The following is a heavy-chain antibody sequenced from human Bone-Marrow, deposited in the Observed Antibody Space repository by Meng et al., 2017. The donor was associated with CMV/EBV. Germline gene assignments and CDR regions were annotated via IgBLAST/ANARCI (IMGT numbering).Heavy chain of an antibody. D-gene: IGHD1-1*01. J-gene: IGHJ4*02. CDR1: GFTFSDSW. CDR2: IKASGRET. V-gene: IGHV3-7*01. Sequence: GESLKISCAASGFTFSDSWMGWVRQAPGKGLEWVASIKASGRETHYVGSVRGRFNISRDNAKNAMYLQMNSLRAEDSTVYYWARDLRGTAATGTYFDYWGQGTLVTVPS. CDR3: ARDLRGTAATGTYFDY.